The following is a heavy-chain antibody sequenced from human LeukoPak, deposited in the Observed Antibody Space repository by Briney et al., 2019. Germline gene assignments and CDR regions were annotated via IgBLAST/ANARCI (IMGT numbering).Heavy chain of an antibody. V-gene: IGHV3-23*01. Sequence: GGSLRLSCAASGFTFSSYWMSWVRQAPGKGLEWVSAISGSGGSTYYADSVKGRFTISRDNSKNTLYLQMNSLRAEDTALYYCARDLVYGLSVGAFDIWGQGAMVTVSS. CDR2: ISGSGGST. J-gene: IGHJ3*02. CDR1: GFTFSSYW. CDR3: ARDLVYGLSVGAFDI. D-gene: IGHD2-8*01.